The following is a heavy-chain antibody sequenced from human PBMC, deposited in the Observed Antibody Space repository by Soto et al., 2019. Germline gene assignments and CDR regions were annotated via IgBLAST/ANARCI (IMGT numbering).Heavy chain of an antibody. CDR1: GFSFSDYY. J-gene: IGHJ4*02. Sequence: QVQLVESGGGLVKPGGSLRLSCAASGFSFSDYYMNWIRQAPGKGLEWISYISSSGTYTNYADSVRGRFTMSRDSAKNSLFLQMDGLRAEDTAVYYCARAKLVVEGRSDYWGQGTLVTVSS. CDR3: ARAKLVVEGRSDY. V-gene: IGHV3-11*06. D-gene: IGHD3-22*01. CDR2: ISSSGTYT.